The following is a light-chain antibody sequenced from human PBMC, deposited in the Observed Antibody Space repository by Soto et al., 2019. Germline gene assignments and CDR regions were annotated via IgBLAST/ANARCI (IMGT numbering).Light chain of an antibody. CDR3: QKCKVAPFT. V-gene: IGKV2-28*01. Sequence: DIVMTQSPLSLPVTPGEPASISCRSSQSLLHSNGYNYLAWYQQKPGKAPKLLIYAASTLQSGVPSRFTGSGSGTDFTLTISSLQPEDAAIYYCQKCKVAPFTFGGGTKVDIK. CDR2: AAS. CDR1: QSLLHSNGYNY. J-gene: IGKJ4*01.